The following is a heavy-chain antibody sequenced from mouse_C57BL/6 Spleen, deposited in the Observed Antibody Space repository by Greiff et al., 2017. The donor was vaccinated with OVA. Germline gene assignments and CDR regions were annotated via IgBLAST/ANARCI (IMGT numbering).Heavy chain of an antibody. CDR2: IYPGDGDT. Sequence: VQLQQSGPELVKPGASVKISCKASGYAFSSSWMNWVKQRPGKGLEWIGRIYPGDGDTNYNGKFKGKATLTADKSSSTAYMQLSSLTSEDSAVYFWARKGAYYSNYYDYWGEGTTLTVSS. CDR1: GYAFSSSW. V-gene: IGHV1-82*01. J-gene: IGHJ2*01. CDR3: ARKGAYYSNYYDY. D-gene: IGHD2-5*01.